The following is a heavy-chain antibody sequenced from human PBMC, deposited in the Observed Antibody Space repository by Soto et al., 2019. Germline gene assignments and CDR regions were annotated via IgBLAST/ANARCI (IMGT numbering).Heavy chain of an antibody. J-gene: IGHJ4*02. Sequence: QVQLVESGGGLVKPGGSLRLSCVASGFTFSDYYMSWFRQAPGKGLEWVSYISSGGSVIYSADSMKGRFTISRDNAKNSLYLQVNSLRAADTAVYHCAREPRDDYMISGGFDYWGQGTLVTVSS. CDR3: AREPRDDYMISGGFDY. CDR1: GFTFSDYY. D-gene: IGHD4-4*01. CDR2: ISSGGSVI. V-gene: IGHV3-11*01.